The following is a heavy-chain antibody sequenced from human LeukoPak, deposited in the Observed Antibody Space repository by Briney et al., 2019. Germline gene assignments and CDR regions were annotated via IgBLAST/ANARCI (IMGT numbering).Heavy chain of an antibody. CDR3: ARGIPGGSTTVTSDYYYYMDV. J-gene: IGHJ6*03. Sequence: SETLSLTCTVSGGSISSGGYYWRWIRQPPGKGLEWIGYIYHSGSTYYNPSLKSRVTISVDRSKNQFSLKLSSVTAADTAVYYCARGIPGGSTTVTSDYYYYMDVWGKGTTVTVSS. CDR1: GGSISSGGYY. D-gene: IGHD4-11*01. CDR2: IYHSGST. V-gene: IGHV4-30-2*01.